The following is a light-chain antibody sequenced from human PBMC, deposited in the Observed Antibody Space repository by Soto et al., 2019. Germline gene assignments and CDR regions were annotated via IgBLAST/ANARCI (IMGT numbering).Light chain of an antibody. CDR1: SSNIGSNY. CDR3: GSYTTTSTLVV. Sequence: QSVLTQPPSVSAAPGQRVTISCSGSSSNIGSNYVSWYQQLPGTAPKLLIYDNYKRPSGIPDRFSGSTSGTSATLAIAGLQTGDEADYYCGSYTTTSTLVVFGGGTKLTVL. CDR2: DNY. J-gene: IGLJ2*01. V-gene: IGLV1-51*01.